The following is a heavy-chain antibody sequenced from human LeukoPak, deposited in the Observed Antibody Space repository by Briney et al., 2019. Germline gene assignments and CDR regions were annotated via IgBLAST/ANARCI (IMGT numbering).Heavy chain of an antibody. CDR1: GWSISSFY. D-gene: IGHD2-8*01. CDR2: IYTSGST. Sequence: SETLSLTCTVSGWSISSFYWGWIRPPAGKGLELLGRIYTSGSTNYNPSLKSRVTMSVDTSKNQFSLKLSSVTAADTAVYYCARGTNGPYNWFDPWGQGTLVTVSS. CDR3: ARGTNGPYNWFDP. J-gene: IGHJ5*02. V-gene: IGHV4-4*07.